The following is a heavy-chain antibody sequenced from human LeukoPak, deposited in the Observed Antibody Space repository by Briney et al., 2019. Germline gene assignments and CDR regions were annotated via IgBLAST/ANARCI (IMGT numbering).Heavy chain of an antibody. Sequence: SETLSLTCTVSGGSISSYYWSWIRQSPGKGLEWIGYIYYSGSTNYNPSLKSRVTISVDTSKNQFSLKLSSVTAADTAVYYCARSPYQLLSDYYYYGMDVWGQGTTVTVSS. D-gene: IGHD2-2*01. J-gene: IGHJ6*02. CDR3: ARSPYQLLSDYYYYGMDV. CDR2: IYYSGST. V-gene: IGHV4-59*01. CDR1: GGSISSYY.